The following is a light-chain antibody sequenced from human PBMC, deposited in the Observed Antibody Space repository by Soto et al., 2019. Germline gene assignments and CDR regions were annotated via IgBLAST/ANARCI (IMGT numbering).Light chain of an antibody. J-gene: IGKJ4*01. V-gene: IGKV3-20*01. CDR3: QQYDSSPLT. CDR2: DAS. CDR1: QTISNSL. Sequence: EIVMTQSPATLSVSPGERATLSCRASQTISNSLLAWYQQKLGQAPRLLLYDASNRATGVPDRFSGSGSGTDFTLTISRLEPEDFAVYYCQQYDSSPLTFGGGTKVDIK.